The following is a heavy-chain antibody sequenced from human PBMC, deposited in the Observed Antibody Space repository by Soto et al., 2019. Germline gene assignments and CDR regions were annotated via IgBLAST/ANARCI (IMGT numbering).Heavy chain of an antibody. CDR3: ARDDEYSGNGMDV. Sequence: QVQLVESGGGVVQPGRSLRLSCAASGFTFSNYGMHWAGQAPGKGLEWVAVILNDGSNRYHADSVKDRFTISRDNSKNTLYLQMNSLRAEDTAVYYCARDDEYSGNGMDVWGQGTTVTVS. CDR1: GFTFSNYG. D-gene: IGHD3-10*01. V-gene: IGHV3-33*01. CDR2: ILNDGSNR. J-gene: IGHJ6*02.